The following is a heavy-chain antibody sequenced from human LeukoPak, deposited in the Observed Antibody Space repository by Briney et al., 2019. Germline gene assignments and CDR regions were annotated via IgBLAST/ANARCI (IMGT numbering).Heavy chain of an antibody. V-gene: IGHV3-7*03. J-gene: IGHJ4*02. D-gene: IGHD6-13*01. CDR3: AKVEFMGSSSWYVY. CDR2: IKQDGSEK. CDR1: GFIFSSYS. Sequence: GGSLRLSCAASGFIFSSYSMNWVRQAPGKGLEWVANIKQDGSEKYYVDSVKGRFTISRDNAKNTLYLQMNSLRAEDTAVYYCAKVEFMGSSSWYVYWGQGTLVTVSS.